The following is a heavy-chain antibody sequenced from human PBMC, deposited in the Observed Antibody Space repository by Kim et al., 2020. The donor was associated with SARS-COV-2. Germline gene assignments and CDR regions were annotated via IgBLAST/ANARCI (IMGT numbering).Heavy chain of an antibody. CDR1: GFTFSSYG. Sequence: GGSLRLSCAASGFTFSSYGMHWVRQAPGKGLEWVAVISYDGSNKYYADSVKGRFTISRDNSKNTLYLQMNSLRAEDTAVYYCATDYYDSSGYLNWFDPWG. CDR3: ATDYYDSSGYLNWFDP. D-gene: IGHD3-22*01. V-gene: IGHV3-30*03. J-gene: IGHJ5*02. CDR2: ISYDGSNK.